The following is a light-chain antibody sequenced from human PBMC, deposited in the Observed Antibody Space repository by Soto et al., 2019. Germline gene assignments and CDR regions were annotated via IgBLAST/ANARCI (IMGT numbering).Light chain of an antibody. CDR3: QQRSNWPPT. V-gene: IGKV3-11*01. Sequence: EIVLTQSPATLSLSPGERATLSCRASQNVGNGLGWYHQKRGQAPRLLIYSASNRATGIPARFSGSGSGTDFTLTISSLEPEDFAAYYCQQRSNWPPTFGGGTKVEIK. J-gene: IGKJ4*01. CDR1: QNVGNG. CDR2: SAS.